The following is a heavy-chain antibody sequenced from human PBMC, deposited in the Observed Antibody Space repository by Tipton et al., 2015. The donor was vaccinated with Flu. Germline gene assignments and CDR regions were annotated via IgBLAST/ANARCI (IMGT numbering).Heavy chain of an antibody. V-gene: IGHV4-39*07. CDR3: ARRDYSNYASEPKNWFDP. D-gene: IGHD4-11*01. CDR1: GDSIRSSNYY. J-gene: IGHJ5*02. CDR2: TFHSGNA. Sequence: TLSLTCGASGDSIRSSNYYWGWIRQPPGKGLEWIGNTFHSGNAYLNPSLKSRVTISIDTSRNQFSLKLNSVTAGDTAVYYCARRDYSNYASEPKNWFDPWGQGALVTVSS.